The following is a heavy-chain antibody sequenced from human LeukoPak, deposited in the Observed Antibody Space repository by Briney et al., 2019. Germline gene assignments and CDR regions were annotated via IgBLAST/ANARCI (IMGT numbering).Heavy chain of an antibody. D-gene: IGHD3-9*01. Sequence: GESLKISCKGSGYSFTNYWIGWVRQMPGKGLEWMGIIYPGDSDTRYSPSFQDQVTISADKSISTAYLQWSSLKASDTAMYYCARSDYDILTGYFLDFDYWGQGTLVTVSS. CDR2: IYPGDSDT. CDR1: GYSFTNYW. V-gene: IGHV5-51*01. CDR3: ARSDYDILTGYFLDFDY. J-gene: IGHJ4*02.